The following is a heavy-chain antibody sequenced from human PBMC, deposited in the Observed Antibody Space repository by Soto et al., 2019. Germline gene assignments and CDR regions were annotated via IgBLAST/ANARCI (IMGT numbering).Heavy chain of an antibody. D-gene: IGHD3-3*01. V-gene: IGHV4-31*02. Sequence: PTETLSLTCPVSGRSISSGGYYWSWIRQHPGKGLEWIGYIYYSGSTYYNTSLKSRVTISLDTSKNQCSLKLSSVTAADRAVYYCARAHLQVWSGYYRTRALDYWGQGTLVTVSS. CDR1: GRSISSGGYY. CDR3: ARAHLQVWSGYYRTRALDY. CDR2: IYYSGST. J-gene: IGHJ4*02.